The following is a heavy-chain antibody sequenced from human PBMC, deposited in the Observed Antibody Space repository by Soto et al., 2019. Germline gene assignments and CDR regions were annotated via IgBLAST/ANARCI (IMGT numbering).Heavy chain of an antibody. CDR3: AKGRIAVDGNTTPPEFDF. CDR1: GFTFSAFG. Sequence: QVQLVESGGGVVQPGWSLRLSCAASGFTFSAFGMHWVRRAPGKGLEWVSAISYDGSHKPYADSVKGRFTISRDNSKNTVYLQLDSVRGDDTAVYYCAKGRIAVDGNTTPPEFDFWGQGTLVTVSS. D-gene: IGHD6-13*01. J-gene: IGHJ4*02. V-gene: IGHV3-30*18. CDR2: ISYDGSHK.